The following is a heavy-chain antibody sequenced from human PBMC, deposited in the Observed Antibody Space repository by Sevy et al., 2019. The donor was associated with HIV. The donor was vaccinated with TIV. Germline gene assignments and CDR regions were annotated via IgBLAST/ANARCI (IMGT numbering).Heavy chain of an antibody. V-gene: IGHV4-38-2*02. J-gene: IGHJ6*03. D-gene: IGHD6-13*01. CDR2: VYHSGNT. CDR3: AGDGTSWYQKYYYYMDV. CDR1: GYPIRSGYN. Sequence: SETLSLTCAVSGYPIRSGYNWGWIRQAPGEGLEWIGSVYHSGNTYYNPSIKSRVTISDDTSKNQFSLKLNSVTAADTAVYYCAGDGTSWYQKYYYYMDVWGKGTTVTVSS.